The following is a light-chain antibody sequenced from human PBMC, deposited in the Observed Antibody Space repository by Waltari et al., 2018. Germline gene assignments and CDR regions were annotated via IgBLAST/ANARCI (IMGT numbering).Light chain of an antibody. Sequence: DIQMTQSPSSLSAFVGDRVTITCRASQSITNYLNWYQEKPGKAPTLLIYAASGLQGGVPSRFSGSGSGTDFTLTISSLQAEDFATYYCQQSYSTPYTFGQGTKLEIK. CDR2: AAS. J-gene: IGKJ2*01. CDR1: QSITNY. V-gene: IGKV1-39*01. CDR3: QQSYSTPYT.